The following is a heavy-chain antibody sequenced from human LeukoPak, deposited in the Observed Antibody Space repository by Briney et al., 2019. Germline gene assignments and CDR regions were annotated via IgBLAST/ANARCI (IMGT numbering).Heavy chain of an antibody. Sequence: SETLSLTCTVSGGSISSYYWSWVRQPPGKGLEWIGYIYYSGSTNYNPSLKSRVTISVDTSKNQFSLRLSSVTAADTAVYYCARVVVGAADNWGQGTLVTVSS. CDR1: GGSISSYY. D-gene: IGHD2-15*01. J-gene: IGHJ4*02. V-gene: IGHV4-59*01. CDR2: IYYSGST. CDR3: ARVVVGAADN.